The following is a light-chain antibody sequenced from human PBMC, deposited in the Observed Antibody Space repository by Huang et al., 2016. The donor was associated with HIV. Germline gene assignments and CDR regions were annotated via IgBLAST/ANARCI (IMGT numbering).Light chain of an antibody. V-gene: IGKV1-39*01. Sequence: DVQMTQSPTSLPASVGDRVTMTCRTSQNVNEYLNWYHQKPGKAPKLLIYGASNLQSGVPSRFSGSGSRTDFTLTVSSLQPEDFGTYYCQQSFIHPPAFGPGTRVDFK. CDR2: GAS. J-gene: IGKJ3*01. CDR1: QNVNEY. CDR3: QQSFIHPPA.